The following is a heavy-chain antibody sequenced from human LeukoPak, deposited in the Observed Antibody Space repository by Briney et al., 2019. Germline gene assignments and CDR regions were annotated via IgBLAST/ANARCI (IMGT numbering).Heavy chain of an antibody. CDR3: TTRPGYQLLGSSYYYMDV. V-gene: IGHV3-15*07. D-gene: IGHD2-2*01. CDR2: IKSKTAGGTT. J-gene: IGHJ6*03. CDR1: GFNFSNAW. Sequence: GGSLRLSCAVSGFNFSNAWMNWVRQAPGKGLGWVGHIKSKTAGGTTDYSAPVKGRFIVSRDDSKNTLYLQMNSLKTDDTAVYYCTTRPGYQLLGSSYYYMDVWGAGTTVTVSS.